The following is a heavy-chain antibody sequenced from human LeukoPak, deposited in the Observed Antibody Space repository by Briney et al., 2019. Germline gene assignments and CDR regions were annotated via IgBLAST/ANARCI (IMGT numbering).Heavy chain of an antibody. CDR3: ARHQWVSAFDI. V-gene: IGHV4-31*02. CDR2: IYYNGST. CDR1: GGSITSGGYY. J-gene: IGHJ3*02. Sequence: SSETLSLTRTVSGGSITSGGYYWSCIRQHPGEGLGWIGYIYYNGSTNYNPSLKSRVTISIDASKNQFSLKLSSVTAADTAVYYCARHQWVSAFDIWGQGTMVTVSS. D-gene: IGHD1-26*01.